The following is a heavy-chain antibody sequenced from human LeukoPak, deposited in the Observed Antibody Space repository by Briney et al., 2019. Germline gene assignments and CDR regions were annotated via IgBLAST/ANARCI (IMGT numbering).Heavy chain of an antibody. V-gene: IGHV1-69*13. CDR2: IIPIFGTA. CDR3: ASSETFGVVIFDY. Sequence: GGSVRVSCKASGYTFTGYYMHWVRQAPGQGLEWMGGIIPIFGTANYAQKFQGRVTITADESTSTAYMELSSLRSEDTAVYYCASSETFGVVIFDYWGQGTLVTVSS. CDR1: GYTFTGYY. J-gene: IGHJ4*02. D-gene: IGHD3-3*01.